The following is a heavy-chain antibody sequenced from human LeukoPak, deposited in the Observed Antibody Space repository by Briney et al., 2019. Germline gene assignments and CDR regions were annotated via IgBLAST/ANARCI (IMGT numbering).Heavy chain of an antibody. D-gene: IGHD3-9*01. Sequence: PSETLSLTCAVYGGSFSGYYWSWIRQPPGKGLEWIGEINHSGSTNYNPSLKSRVTISVDTSKNQFSLKLSSVTAADPAVYYCARSSRVLRYFDYWGQGTLVTVSS. CDR3: ARSSRVLRYFDY. V-gene: IGHV4-34*01. J-gene: IGHJ4*02. CDR2: INHSGST. CDR1: GGSFSGYY.